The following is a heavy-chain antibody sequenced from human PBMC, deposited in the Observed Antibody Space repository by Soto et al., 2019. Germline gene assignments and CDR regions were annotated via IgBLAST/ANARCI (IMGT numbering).Heavy chain of an antibody. J-gene: IGHJ6*02. CDR1: GGTFSSYA. D-gene: IGHD4-17*01. V-gene: IGHV1-69*12. CDR2: IIPIFDTA. Sequence: QVQLVQSGAEVKKPGSSVKVSCKASGGTFSSYAISWLRQAPGQGLEWMGGIIPIFDTADYAQKFQGRVTITADESTSTAYMELSSLRSEDTAVYYCARHGDLTPYYYYGMDVWGQGTTVTVSS. CDR3: ARHGDLTPYYYYGMDV.